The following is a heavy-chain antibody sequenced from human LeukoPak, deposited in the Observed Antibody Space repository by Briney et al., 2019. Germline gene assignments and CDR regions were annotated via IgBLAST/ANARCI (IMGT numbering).Heavy chain of an antibody. CDR3: ARGRLYYDSSGYCY. D-gene: IGHD3-22*01. J-gene: IGHJ4*02. V-gene: IGHV3-7*01. Sequence: GGSLRLSCTASGFTFSSYWMSWVRQAPGKGLEWVANIKQDGSERYYVDSVKGRFTISRDNAKNSLYLQMNSLRAEDTAVYYCARGRLYYDSSGYCYWGQGTLVTVSS. CDR1: GFTFSSYW. CDR2: IKQDGSER.